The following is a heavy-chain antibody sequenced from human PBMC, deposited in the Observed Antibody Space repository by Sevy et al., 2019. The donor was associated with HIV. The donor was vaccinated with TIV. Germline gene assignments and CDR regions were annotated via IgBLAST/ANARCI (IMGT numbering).Heavy chain of an antibody. CDR3: ATVGGYSAFEGPYYIDY. Sequence: ASVNVSCKASGGPFSSFAFSWVRQAPGQGLEWMGGIIPLSTTTNYAQKFQGRVTITADESTSTAYMELSSLTSDDTAVYYCATVGGYSAFEGPYYIDYWGQGTLVTVSS. D-gene: IGHD5-12*01. J-gene: IGHJ4*02. V-gene: IGHV1-69*13. CDR1: GGPFSSFA. CDR2: IIPLSTTT.